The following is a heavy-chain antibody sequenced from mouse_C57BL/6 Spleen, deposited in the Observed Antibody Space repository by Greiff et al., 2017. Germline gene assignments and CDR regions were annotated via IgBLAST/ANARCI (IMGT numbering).Heavy chain of an antibody. CDR3: AREGYGSYFDY. Sequence: QVQLQQPGPELVKPGASVKLSCKASGYTFTSYWMHWVKQRPGQGLEWLGNINPSNGGTNYNEKFKSKATLPVDKSSSTAYMQRSSLTSEDSAVYDCAREGYGSYFDYWGQGTTLTVSS. CDR2: INPSNGGT. CDR1: GYTFTSYW. D-gene: IGHD1-1*01. J-gene: IGHJ2*01. V-gene: IGHV1-53*01.